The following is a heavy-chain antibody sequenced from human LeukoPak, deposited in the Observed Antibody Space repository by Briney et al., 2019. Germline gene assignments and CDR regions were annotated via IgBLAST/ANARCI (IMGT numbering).Heavy chain of an antibody. Sequence: SQTLSLTCAISGDSVSSNSAAWNWIRQSPSRGLEWLGRTYYRSKWYNDYAVSVKSRITINPDTSKNQFSLKLSSVTAADTAVYYCAREGYNYEGIDYWGQGTLVTVSS. V-gene: IGHV6-1*01. CDR3: AREGYNYEGIDY. CDR2: TYYRSKWYN. D-gene: IGHD3-22*01. J-gene: IGHJ4*02. CDR1: GDSVSSNSAA.